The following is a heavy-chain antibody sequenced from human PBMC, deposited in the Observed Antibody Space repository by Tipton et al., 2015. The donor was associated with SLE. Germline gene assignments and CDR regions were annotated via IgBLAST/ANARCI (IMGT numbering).Heavy chain of an antibody. D-gene: IGHD1-1*01. CDR3: ARIGRSSFAFDI. V-gene: IGHV4-59*11. CDR1: GGSISSHY. CDR2: IYYSGST. J-gene: IGHJ3*02. Sequence: TLSLTCTVSGGSISSHYWSWIRQPPGKALEWIGSIYYSGSTYYNPSLKSRVTISVDTSKNQFSLKLSSVTAADTAVYYCARIGRSSFAFDIWGQGTMVTVSS.